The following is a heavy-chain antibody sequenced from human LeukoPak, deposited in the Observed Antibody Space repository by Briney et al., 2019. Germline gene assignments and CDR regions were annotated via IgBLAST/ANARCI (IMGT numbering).Heavy chain of an antibody. CDR3: ARGGDSCYYLDAFDI. CDR2: INTNTGNP. CDR1: GYTFTSYA. Sequence: ASVKVSCKASGYTFTSYAMNWVRQAPGQGLEWMGWINTNTGNPTYAQGFTRRSVFSLDTSVSTAYLQISSLKAEDTAVYYCARGGDSCYYLDAFDIWGQGTMVTVSS. V-gene: IGHV7-4-1*02. D-gene: IGHD3-22*01. J-gene: IGHJ3*02.